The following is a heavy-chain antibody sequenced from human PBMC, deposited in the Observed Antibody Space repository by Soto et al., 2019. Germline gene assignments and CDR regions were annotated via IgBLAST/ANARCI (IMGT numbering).Heavy chain of an antibody. CDR2: IYATGTT. CDR3: ARVIAYCSSTSCSHGSSYYYYYGMDV. J-gene: IGHJ6*02. V-gene: IGHV4-4*07. Sequence: SETLSLTCTVSGASISGFYWSWIRKSAGKGLEWIGRIYATGTTDYNPSLKSRVTISVDTSKNQFSLKLSSVTAADTAVYYCARVIAYCSSTSCSHGSSYYYYYGMDVWGQGTTVTVSS. CDR1: GASISGFY. D-gene: IGHD2-2*01.